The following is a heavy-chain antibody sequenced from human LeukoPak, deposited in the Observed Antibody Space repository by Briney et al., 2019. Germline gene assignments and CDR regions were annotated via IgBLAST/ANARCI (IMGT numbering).Heavy chain of an antibody. V-gene: IGHV1-46*01. CDR2: INPSGGST. CDR1: GYTFTRYY. Sequence: ASVKVSCKASGYTFTRYYMHWVRQAPGQGLEWMGIINPSGGSTRYAQKFQGRVIMTRDMSTSTVYMELSSLRSEDTAVYYCARDRPCSGGSCYWFDPWGQGTLVTASS. D-gene: IGHD2-15*01. CDR3: ARDRPCSGGSCYWFDP. J-gene: IGHJ5*02.